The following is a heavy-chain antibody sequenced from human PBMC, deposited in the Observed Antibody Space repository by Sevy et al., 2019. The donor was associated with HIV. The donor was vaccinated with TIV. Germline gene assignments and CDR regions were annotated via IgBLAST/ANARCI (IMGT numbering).Heavy chain of an antibody. D-gene: IGHD6-19*01. J-gene: IGHJ4*02. CDR1: GFTFSNAW. Sequence: GGSLRLSCAASGFTFSNAWMSWVRQAPGKGLEWVGRIKSKTDGGTTDYAAPVKGRFTISRDDSKNTLYLQMNSLKTEDTAVYYCTTGKYSSGWYYFDYWGQGTPVTVSS. V-gene: IGHV3-15*01. CDR3: TTGKYSSGWYYFDY. CDR2: IKSKTDGGTT.